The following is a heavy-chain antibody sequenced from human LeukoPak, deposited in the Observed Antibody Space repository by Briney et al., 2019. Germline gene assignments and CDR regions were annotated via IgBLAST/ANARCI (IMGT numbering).Heavy chain of an antibody. V-gene: IGHV1-69*13. CDR1: GGTFSSYA. J-gene: IGHJ4*02. CDR2: IIPIFGTA. Sequence: SVKVSCKASGGTFSSYAISWVRQAPGQGLEWMGGIIPIFGTANYAQKFQGRVTITADESTSTAYMELSSLRSEDTGVYYCARSGIAAAGYFDYWGQGTLVTVSS. CDR3: ARSGIAAAGYFDY. D-gene: IGHD6-13*01.